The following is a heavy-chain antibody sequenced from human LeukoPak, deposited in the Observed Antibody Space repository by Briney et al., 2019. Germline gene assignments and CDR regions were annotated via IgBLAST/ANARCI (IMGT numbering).Heavy chain of an antibody. CDR1: GGTFSSYT. Sequence: ASVKVSCKASGGTFSSYTISWVRQAPGQGLEWMGRIIPILGIANYAQKFQGRVTITADKSTSTAYMELSSLRSEDTAVYYCARSDTVTTFYYYYYMDVWGKGTTVTVSS. D-gene: IGHD4-17*01. CDR3: ARSDTVTTFYYYYYMDV. J-gene: IGHJ6*03. CDR2: IIPILGIA. V-gene: IGHV1-69*02.